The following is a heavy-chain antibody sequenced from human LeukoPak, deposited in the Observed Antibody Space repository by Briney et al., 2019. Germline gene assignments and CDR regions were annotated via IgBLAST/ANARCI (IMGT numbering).Heavy chain of an antibody. CDR3: ARGHQTPSFFDY. CDR2: IIPIFGTA. J-gene: IGHJ4*02. Sequence: ASVKVSCKASGGTFSSYAISWVRQAPGQGLEWMGGIIPIFGTANYAQKFQGRVTITTDESTSTVYMELSSLRSEDTAVYYCARGHQTPSFFDYWGQGTLVTVSS. V-gene: IGHV1-69*05. CDR1: GGTFSSYA.